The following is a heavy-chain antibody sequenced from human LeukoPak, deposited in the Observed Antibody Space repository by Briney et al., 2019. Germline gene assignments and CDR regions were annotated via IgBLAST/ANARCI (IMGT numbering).Heavy chain of an antibody. CDR3: ARVKATMVRGPWRVFDY. CDR1: GVSFSGYY. CDR2: INHSGST. J-gene: IGHJ4*02. D-gene: IGHD3-10*01. V-gene: IGHV4-34*01. Sequence: SETLSLTCAVYGVSFSGYYWSWLRQPPGKGLEWIGEINHSGSTNYNPSLKSRVTISVDTSKNQFSLKLSSVTAADTAVYYCARVKATMVRGPWRVFDYWGQGTLVTVSS.